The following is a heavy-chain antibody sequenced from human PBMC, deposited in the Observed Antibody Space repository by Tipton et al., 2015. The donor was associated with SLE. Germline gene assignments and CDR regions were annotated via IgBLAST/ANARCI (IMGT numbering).Heavy chain of an antibody. Sequence: LRLSCAASGFTFSSYSMNWVRQAPGKGLEWVSSISSSSSYIYYADSVKGRFTISRDNSKNTLYLQMNSLRAEDTAVYYCAKDSPGAFDIWGQGTMVTVSS. V-gene: IGHV3-21*01. CDR1: GFTFSSYS. J-gene: IGHJ3*02. CDR2: ISSSSSYI. D-gene: IGHD3-10*01. CDR3: AKDSPGAFDI.